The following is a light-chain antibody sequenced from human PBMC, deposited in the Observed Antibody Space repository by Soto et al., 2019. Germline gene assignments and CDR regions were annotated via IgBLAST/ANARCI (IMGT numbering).Light chain of an antibody. CDR2: AAS. CDR1: QSISSY. J-gene: IGKJ1*01. CDR3: QQSYSTWR. Sequence: DIQMTQSPSSLSASVGDRVTITCRASQSISSYLNWYQQKPGKAPKLLIYAASSLQSGVPSRFSGSGSGTDFVLMISSLQPEDFASYYCQQSYSTWRFGQGTKVEIK. V-gene: IGKV1-39*01.